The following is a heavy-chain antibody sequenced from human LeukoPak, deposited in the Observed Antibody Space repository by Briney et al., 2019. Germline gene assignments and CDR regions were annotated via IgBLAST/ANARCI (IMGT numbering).Heavy chain of an antibody. J-gene: IGHJ4*02. V-gene: IGHV3-23*01. CDR2: ISGSGGST. D-gene: IGHD5-24*01. Sequence: GGPLTLPCGASGLTFSTYAMLGLRQAPGKGVEWVSSISGSGGSTYYADSVKGPFTISRDTSKNSLYLQMNSLRAADTAVYYCVKSRYNRFDYWGQGALVTVSS. CDR1: GLTFSTYA. CDR3: VKSRYNRFDY.